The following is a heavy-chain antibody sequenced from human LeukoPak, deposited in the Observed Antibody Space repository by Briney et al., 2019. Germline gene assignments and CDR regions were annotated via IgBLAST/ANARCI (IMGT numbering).Heavy chain of an antibody. CDR1: GGSISSSSYY. CDR3: ATGIAAAGNVGAFDI. Sequence: SETLSLTCTVSGGSISSSSYYWGWIRQPPGKGLEWIGSIYYSGSTYYNPSLKSRVTISVDTSKNQFSLKLSSVTAADTAVYYCATGIAAAGNVGAFDIWGQGTMVTVSS. D-gene: IGHD6-13*01. CDR2: IYYSGST. V-gene: IGHV4-39*01. J-gene: IGHJ3*02.